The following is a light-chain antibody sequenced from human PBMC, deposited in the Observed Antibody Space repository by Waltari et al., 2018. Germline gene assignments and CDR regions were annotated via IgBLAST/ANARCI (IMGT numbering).Light chain of an antibody. Sequence: QSALTQPAPVSGSPGQSITISCTGISSDLRDYNFVSWYQRYPGTAPKLILYDVYRRPSGVSDRFSGSRSGNTASLSISGLQADDEADYYCSSYTNSGTLFGGGTKLTVL. V-gene: IGLV2-14*03. CDR2: DVY. CDR1: SSDLRDYNF. CDR3: SSYTNSGTL. J-gene: IGLJ3*02.